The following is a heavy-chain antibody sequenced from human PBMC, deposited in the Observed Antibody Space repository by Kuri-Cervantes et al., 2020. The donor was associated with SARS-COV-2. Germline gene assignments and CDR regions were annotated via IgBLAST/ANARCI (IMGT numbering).Heavy chain of an antibody. Sequence: GGSLRPSCAASGFTFSSYAMHWVRQAPGKGLEWVAVISHDGSNKYYADSVKGRFTISRDNSKNTLYLQMNSLRAEDTAVYYCAKEVEQLVPLFDPWGQGTLVTVSS. V-gene: IGHV3-30-3*02. J-gene: IGHJ5*02. D-gene: IGHD6-6*01. CDR3: AKEVEQLVPLFDP. CDR2: ISHDGSNK. CDR1: GFTFSSYA.